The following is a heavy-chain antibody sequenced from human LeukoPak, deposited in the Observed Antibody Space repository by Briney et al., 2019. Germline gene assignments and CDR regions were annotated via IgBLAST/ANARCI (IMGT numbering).Heavy chain of an antibody. CDR1: GGSFSGYY. CDR2: INHSGST. J-gene: IGHJ6*03. V-gene: IGHV4-34*01. Sequence: SETLSLTCAVYGGSFSGYYWSWIRQPPGKGLEWIGEINHSGSTNYNPSLKSRVTISVDTSKNQFSLKLSSVTAADTAVYYCARDRRDYYMDVWGKGTTVTVSS. CDR3: ARDRRDYYMDV.